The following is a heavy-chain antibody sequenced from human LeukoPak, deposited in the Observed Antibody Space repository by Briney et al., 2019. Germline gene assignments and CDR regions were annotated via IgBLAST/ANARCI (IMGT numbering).Heavy chain of an antibody. J-gene: IGHJ4*02. CDR3: ERGRYSYGSGSSDY. D-gene: IGHD3-10*01. Sequence: SETLSLTCAVYGGSFSGYYWSWIRQPPGKGLEWIGEINHSGSTNYNPSLKSRVTISVDTSKNQFSLKLSSVPAEDTAVYYCERGRYSYGSGSSDYWGQGPLVTVSS. CDR1: GGSFSGYY. V-gene: IGHV4-34*01. CDR2: INHSGST.